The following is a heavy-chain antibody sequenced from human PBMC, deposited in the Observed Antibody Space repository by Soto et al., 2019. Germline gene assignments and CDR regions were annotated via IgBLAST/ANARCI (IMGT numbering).Heavy chain of an antibody. CDR3: ARDQYAAGGDF. CDR1: GYTFTDYG. J-gene: IGHJ4*02. D-gene: IGHD1-26*01. CDR2: INTYNAKT. Sequence: QVQLVQSGAEVRKPGASVKVSCKASGYTFTDYGVSWGRQAPGQGLEWMGWINTYNAKTNYAPKVQARVTMTTDTSTTTAYMELKSLKSDDPAVYYCARDQYAAGGDFWGQGTQVTVSS. V-gene: IGHV1-18*01.